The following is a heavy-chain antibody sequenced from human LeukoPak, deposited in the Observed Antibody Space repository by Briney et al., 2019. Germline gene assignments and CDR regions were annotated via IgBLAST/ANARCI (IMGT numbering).Heavy chain of an antibody. CDR1: GFTFSSYG. J-gene: IGHJ6*03. Sequence: GGSLRLSCAASGFTFSSYGMHWVRQAPGKGLEGVAVIWYDGSNKYYADSVEGRFTLSRDNSENALYLQMNSLRAEDTAVYFCAKDPWEQNCYYMDVWGKGTTVTVSS. V-gene: IGHV3-33*06. CDR2: IWYDGSNK. D-gene: IGHD1-26*01. CDR3: AKDPWEQNCYYMDV.